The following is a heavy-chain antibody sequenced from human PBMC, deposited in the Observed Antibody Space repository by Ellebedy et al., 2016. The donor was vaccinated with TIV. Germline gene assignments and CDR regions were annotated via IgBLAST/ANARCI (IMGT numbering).Heavy chain of an antibody. CDR3: ARQRKASWYFDL. V-gene: IGHV5-51*01. Sequence: KVSCKGSGYRFTSYWIAWVRQMPGKGLEWMGIIHPGDSDIRYSPSFEGQVTISADKSISTAYLQWSSLKASDTAMYYCARQRKASWYFDLWGRGTLVTVSS. J-gene: IGHJ2*01. CDR1: GYRFTSYW. CDR2: IHPGDSDI.